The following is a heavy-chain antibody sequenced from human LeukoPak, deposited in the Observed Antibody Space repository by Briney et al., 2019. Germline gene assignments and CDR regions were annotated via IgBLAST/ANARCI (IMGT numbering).Heavy chain of an antibody. V-gene: IGHV3-7*01. Sequence: GGSLRLSCAASGFTFSSYWMSWVRQAPGKGLEWVANIKQDGSEKYYVDSVKGRFTISRDNAKNSLYLQMNSLRVEDTAVYYCARVHAWGSYPALMNYWGQGTLATVSS. D-gene: IGHD3-16*02. J-gene: IGHJ4*02. CDR2: IKQDGSEK. CDR3: ARVHAWGSYPALMNY. CDR1: GFTFSSYW.